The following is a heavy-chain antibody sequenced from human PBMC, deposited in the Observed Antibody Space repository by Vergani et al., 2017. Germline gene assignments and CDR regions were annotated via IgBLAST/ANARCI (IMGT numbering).Heavy chain of an antibody. CDR2: IYPSNSET. V-gene: IGHV5-51*03. CDR1: GYSFTNYW. Sequence: EVQLVPSGAEVKTPGESLKISCEASGYSFTNYWVAWVRQMPGKGLDWMGIIYPSNSETKYSPSFQGQVTFSADKSISTAYLQWSSLKASDTAMYYCAILSGPFDLWGQGTMVTVSS. J-gene: IGHJ3*01. CDR3: AILSGPFDL. D-gene: IGHD1-26*01.